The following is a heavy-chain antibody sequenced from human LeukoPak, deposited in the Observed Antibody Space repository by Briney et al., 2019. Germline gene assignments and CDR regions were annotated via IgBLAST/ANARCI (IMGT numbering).Heavy chain of an antibody. CDR2: IRYGGSNK. V-gene: IGHV3-30*02. D-gene: IGHD3-3*01. Sequence: GGSLRLSCAASGFTFSSYGMHWVRQAPGKGLEWVAFIRYGGSNKYYADSVKGRFTISRDNSKNTLYLQMNSLRAEDTAVYYCANADLYYDFWSGYYPQFDPWGQGTLVTVSS. CDR1: GFTFSSYG. CDR3: ANADLYYDFWSGYYPQFDP. J-gene: IGHJ5*02.